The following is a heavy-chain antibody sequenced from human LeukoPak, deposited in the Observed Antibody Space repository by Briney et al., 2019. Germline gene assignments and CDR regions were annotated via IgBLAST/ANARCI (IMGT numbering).Heavy chain of an antibody. V-gene: IGHV4-34*01. Sequence: PSETLSLTCAVYGGSFSGYYWSWIRQPPGKGLEWIGEINHSGSTNYNPSLKSRVTISVDTSKNQFSLKLSSVTAADTAVYYCAGGGRRNYGDYEVWFDPWGQGTLVTVSS. CDR2: INHSGST. CDR1: GGSFSGYY. CDR3: AGGGRRNYGDYEVWFDP. J-gene: IGHJ5*02. D-gene: IGHD4-17*01.